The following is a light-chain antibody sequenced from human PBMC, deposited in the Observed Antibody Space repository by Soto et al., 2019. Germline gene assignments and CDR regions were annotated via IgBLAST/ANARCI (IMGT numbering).Light chain of an antibody. CDR1: QSISNY. J-gene: IGKJ1*01. CDR3: QQYHRYST. CDR2: AAS. Sequence: DRQMTQSPSSLSASVGDRVTITCRASQSISNYLNWYQQKPGKAPKLLIYAASSLQSGVPSRFSGSASGTEFTLTISSLESDDFATYYCQQYHRYSTFGQGTKVDIK. V-gene: IGKV1-39*01.